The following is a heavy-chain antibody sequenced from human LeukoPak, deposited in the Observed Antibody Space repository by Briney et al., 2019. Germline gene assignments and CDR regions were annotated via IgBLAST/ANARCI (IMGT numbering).Heavy chain of an antibody. CDR3: ASARQWYYYGSGPTDNWFDP. CDR2: INHSGST. CDR1: GGSFSGYY. D-gene: IGHD3-10*01. Sequence: SETLSLTCAVYGGSFSGYYWSWIRQPPGKGLEWIGEINHSGSTNSKPALKIRVTISVDTSNNQFSLKLSSVTAADTAVYYCASARQWYYYGSGPTDNWFDPWGQGTLVTVSS. V-gene: IGHV4-34*01. J-gene: IGHJ5*02.